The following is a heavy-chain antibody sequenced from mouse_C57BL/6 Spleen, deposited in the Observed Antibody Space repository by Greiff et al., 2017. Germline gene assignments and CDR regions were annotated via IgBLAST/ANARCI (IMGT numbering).Heavy chain of an antibody. V-gene: IGHV1-53*01. J-gene: IGHJ4*01. CDR1: GYTFTSYW. Sequence: QVQLKQPGTELVKPGASVKLSCKASGYTFTSYWMHWVTQRPGQGLEWIGNINPSNGDTNYNEKFKSKATLTVDKSSCTAYMQLSSLTSEDSAVYNCAKLISYAMDYWGQGTSVTVSS. CDR3: AKLISYAMDY. CDR2: INPSNGDT.